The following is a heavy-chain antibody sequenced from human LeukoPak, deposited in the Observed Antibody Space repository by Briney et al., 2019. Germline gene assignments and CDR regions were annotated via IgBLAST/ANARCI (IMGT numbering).Heavy chain of an antibody. CDR1: GFTFSNYA. CDR2: IYSGGST. Sequence: GGSLRLSCAASGFTFSNYAMSWVRQGPGKGLEWVSVIYSGGSTYYADSVKGRFTISRHNSENTLYLQMNSLKPEDTAVYYCARGQLGHFDYWGQGTLVTVSS. V-gene: IGHV3-53*04. D-gene: IGHD7-27*01. CDR3: ARGQLGHFDY. J-gene: IGHJ4*02.